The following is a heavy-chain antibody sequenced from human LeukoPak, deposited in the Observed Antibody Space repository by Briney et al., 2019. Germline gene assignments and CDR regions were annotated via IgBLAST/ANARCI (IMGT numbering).Heavy chain of an antibody. CDR2: ISSSGSS. J-gene: IGHJ4*02. Sequence: SETLSLTCTVSGDSISSYYWTWIRQPAGKGLEWIGRISSSGSSNYNPSLRSRVIMSVDTSKNQFSLKLTSVTAADTAVYYCARGSSSNWNVFDYWGQGTLVTVSS. D-gene: IGHD1-1*01. V-gene: IGHV4-4*07. CDR1: GDSISSYY. CDR3: ARGSSSNWNVFDY.